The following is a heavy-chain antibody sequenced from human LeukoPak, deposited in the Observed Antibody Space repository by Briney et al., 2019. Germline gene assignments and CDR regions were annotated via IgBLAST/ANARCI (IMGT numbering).Heavy chain of an antibody. CDR3: ARGAMVAATRSYYYGMDV. CDR2: IYYSGST. CDR1: GGSISSYY. V-gene: IGHV4-59*01. Sequence: SETLSLTCTVSGGSISSYYWSWIRQPPGKGLEWIGYIYYSGSTNYNPSLKGRVTISVDTSKNQLSLKLSSVTAADTAVYFCARGAMVAATRSYYYGMDVWGQGTTVTVSS. D-gene: IGHD2-15*01. J-gene: IGHJ6*02.